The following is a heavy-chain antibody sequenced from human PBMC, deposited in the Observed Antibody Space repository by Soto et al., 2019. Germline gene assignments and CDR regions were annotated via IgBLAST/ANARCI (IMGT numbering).Heavy chain of an antibody. CDR2: IYYTGYT. CDR1: GGPISSSSYY. V-gene: IGHV4-39*01. Sequence: PSETLSLTCSVSGGPISSSSYYWGWIRQAPGKGLEWLATIYYTGYTYHNPSLKSHVTISVDTSKDQFSLELTSVTAADTALYYCARSAIATHWFFDLLGRGTLVTVSS. CDR3: ARSAIATHWFFDL. D-gene: IGHD5-18*01. J-gene: IGHJ2*01.